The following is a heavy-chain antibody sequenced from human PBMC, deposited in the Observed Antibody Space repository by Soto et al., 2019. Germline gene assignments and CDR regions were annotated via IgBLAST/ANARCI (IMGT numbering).Heavy chain of an antibody. CDR2: ISYDGSNA. CDR3: AKNGLHGDLLDYFEY. J-gene: IGHJ4*02. Sequence: DLEESGGGVVQPGRSLRLSCAASGFSFSSYRMHWVRLAPGKGLEWVAVISYDGSNAHYADYVKGRFTISRDNSKNTLSLQMNSLRAEDTAVYYCAKNGLHGDLLDYFEYWGQGTLVTVSS. V-gene: IGHV3-30*18. CDR1: GFSFSSYR. D-gene: IGHD2-8*01.